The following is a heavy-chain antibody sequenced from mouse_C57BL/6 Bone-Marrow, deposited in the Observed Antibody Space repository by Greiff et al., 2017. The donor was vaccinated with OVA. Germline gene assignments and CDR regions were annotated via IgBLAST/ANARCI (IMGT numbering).Heavy chain of an antibody. V-gene: IGHV5-17*01. D-gene: IGHD1-1*01. CDR3: ARKRSPYYFDY. CDR1: GFTFSDYG. J-gene: IGHJ2*01. Sequence: EVQLVESGGGLVKPGGSLKLSCAASGFTFSDYGMHWVRQAPEKGLAWVAYISSGSSTIYYADTVKGRFTISRDNAKNTLFLQMTSLRSEDTAMYYCARKRSPYYFDYWGQGTTLTVSS. CDR2: ISSGSSTI.